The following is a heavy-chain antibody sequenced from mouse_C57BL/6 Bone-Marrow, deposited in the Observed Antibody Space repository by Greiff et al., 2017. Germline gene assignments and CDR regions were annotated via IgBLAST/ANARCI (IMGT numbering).Heavy chain of an antibody. Sequence: QVQLQQSGPGLVAPSQSLSITCTVSGFSLTSYAISWVRQPPGKGLEWLGVIWTGGGTNYNSALKSRLSISKDNSKSQVFLKMKSLQTDDTARDYCARNENDVSPYAMDYWGQGTSVTVSS. CDR1: GFSLTSYA. D-gene: IGHD2-12*01. V-gene: IGHV2-9-1*01. CDR3: ARNENDVSPYAMDY. J-gene: IGHJ4*01. CDR2: IWTGGGT.